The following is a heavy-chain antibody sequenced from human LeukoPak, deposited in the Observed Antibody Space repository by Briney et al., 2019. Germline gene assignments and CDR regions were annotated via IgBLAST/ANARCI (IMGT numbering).Heavy chain of an antibody. CDR3: ARLRQLWTLDY. CDR2: IYPGDSDT. D-gene: IGHD5-18*01. Sequence: GESLKISCKASGYGFPSSWIGWGRQIPGKGLGWMGIIYPGDSDTRYSPSFHGQVTISADKSTSTAYLQWGSLKASDTAMYYCARLRQLWTLDYWGQGTMVSVSS. CDR1: GYGFPSSW. V-gene: IGHV5-51*01. J-gene: IGHJ4*02.